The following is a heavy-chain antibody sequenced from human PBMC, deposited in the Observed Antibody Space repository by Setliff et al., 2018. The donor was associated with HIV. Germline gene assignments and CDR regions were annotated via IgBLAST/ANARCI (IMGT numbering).Heavy chain of an antibody. D-gene: IGHD6-19*01. CDR2: INPNSGAT. CDR3: ARDEEAVAPSAAFDI. V-gene: IGHV1-2*02. CDR1: GYSFSGYY. J-gene: IGHJ3*02. Sequence: ASVKVSCKASGYSFSGYYLHWVRRAPGQGLEWMGWINPNSGATNYAQNFQGRVTMTRDTSISTAYMDLSSLTSDDTAVYYCARDEEAVAPSAAFDIWGQGTMVTVSS.